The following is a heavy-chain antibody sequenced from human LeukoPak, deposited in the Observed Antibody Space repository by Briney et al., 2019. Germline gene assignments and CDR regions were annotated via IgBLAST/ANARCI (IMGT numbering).Heavy chain of an antibody. J-gene: IGHJ3*02. V-gene: IGHV1-18*01. CDR1: GYTFTSYG. CDR3: ASWLGGAFDI. D-gene: IGHD1-26*01. Sequence: ASVKVSCNASGYTFTSYGISWVRQAPGQGLGGMGWISAYNGNTNYAQKLQGRVTMTTDTSTSTAYMELRSLRSDDTAVYYCASWLGGAFDIWGQGTMVTVSS. CDR2: ISAYNGNT.